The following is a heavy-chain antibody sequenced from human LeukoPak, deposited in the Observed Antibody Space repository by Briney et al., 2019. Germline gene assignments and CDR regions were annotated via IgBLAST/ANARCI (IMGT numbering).Heavy chain of an antibody. J-gene: IGHJ4*02. CDR1: GYTFSDYY. V-gene: IGHV1-2*02. CDR3: ATALSSGWYG. Sequence: ASVKVSCKASGYTFSDYYIHWVRQAPGQGLEWMGWINPNNDDTNYAQKFQGRVTMTRDTSTSTVYMELSSLRSEDTAVYYCATALSSGWYGWGQGTLVTVSS. CDR2: INPNNDDT. D-gene: IGHD6-19*01.